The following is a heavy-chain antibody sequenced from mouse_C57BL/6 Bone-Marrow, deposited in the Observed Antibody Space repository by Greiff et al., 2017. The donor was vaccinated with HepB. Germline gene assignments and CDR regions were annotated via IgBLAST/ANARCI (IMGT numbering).Heavy chain of an antibody. V-gene: IGHV1-26*01. D-gene: IGHD1-1*01. Sequence: EVQLQQSGPELVKPGASVKISCKASGYTFTDYYMNWVKQSHGKSLEWIGDINPNNGGTSYNQKFKGKATLTVDKSSSTAYMELRSLTSEDSAVYYCARLKTTVVAPYWGQGTLVTVSA. CDR1: GYTFTDYY. CDR2: INPNNGGT. CDR3: ARLKTTVVAPY. J-gene: IGHJ3*01.